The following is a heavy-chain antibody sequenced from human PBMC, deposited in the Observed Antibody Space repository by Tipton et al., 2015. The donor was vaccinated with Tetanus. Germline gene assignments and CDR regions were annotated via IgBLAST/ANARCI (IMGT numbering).Heavy chain of an antibody. CDR1: GFTFSSYG. V-gene: IGHV3-33*01. CDR2: IWYDGSNK. D-gene: IGHD3-10*01. CDR3: AREGAWFGSIDAFDI. J-gene: IGHJ3*02. Sequence: SLRLSCAASGFTFSSYGMHWVRRAPGKGLEWVAVIWYDGSNKYYADSVKGRFTISRDNSKNTLYLQMNSLRAEDTAVYYCAREGAWFGSIDAFDIWGQGTMVTVSS.